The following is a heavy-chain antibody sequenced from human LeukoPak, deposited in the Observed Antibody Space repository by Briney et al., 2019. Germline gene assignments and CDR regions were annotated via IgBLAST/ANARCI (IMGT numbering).Heavy chain of an antibody. CDR3: ARDSLYSSTWSPRAFDV. CDR1: GFTVSSNY. CDR2: IYSGGST. D-gene: IGHD6-13*01. J-gene: IGHJ3*01. V-gene: IGHV3-53*01. Sequence: WGSLRLSCAASGFTVSSNYMNWVRQAPGKGLEWVSVIYSGGSTYYADSVKGRFTISRDNSKNTLYLQMNSLRAEDTAVYYCARDSLYSSTWSPRAFDVWGPGTMVTVSS.